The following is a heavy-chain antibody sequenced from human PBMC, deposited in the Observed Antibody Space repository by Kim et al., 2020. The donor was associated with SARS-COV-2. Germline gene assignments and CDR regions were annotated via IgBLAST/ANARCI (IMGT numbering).Heavy chain of an antibody. V-gene: IGHV4-61*01. CDR1: GGSVSSGSYY. CDR3: ARAYSNGYYYYGMDV. Sequence: SETLSLTCTVSGGSVSSGSYYWSWIRQPPGKGLEWIGYIYYSGSTNYNPSLKSRVTISVDTSKNQFSLKLSSVTAADTAVYYCARAYSNGYYYYGMDVWGQGTTVTVSS. J-gene: IGHJ6*02. D-gene: IGHD4-4*01. CDR2: IYYSGST.